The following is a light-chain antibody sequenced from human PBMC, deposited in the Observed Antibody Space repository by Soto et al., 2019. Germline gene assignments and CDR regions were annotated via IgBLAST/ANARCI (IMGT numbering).Light chain of an antibody. CDR2: EVS. V-gene: IGLV2-14*01. CDR3: SSYTSNSTLYV. Sequence: QSVLTQPASVSGSPGQSITISCTGTSSDVGGYNYVSWYQQHPAKAPKLMIYEVSNRPSGVSNRFSGSKSGNTASLTISGLQAEDEADYYCSSYTSNSTLYVFGTGTKVTVL. CDR1: SSDVGGYNY. J-gene: IGLJ1*01.